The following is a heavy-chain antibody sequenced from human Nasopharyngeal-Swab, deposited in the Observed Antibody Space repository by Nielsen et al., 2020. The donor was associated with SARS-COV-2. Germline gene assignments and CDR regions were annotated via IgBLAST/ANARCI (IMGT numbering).Heavy chain of an antibody. CDR2: ISSSTSYI. CDR1: GFTFSNYS. V-gene: IGHV3-21*01. Sequence: GESLKISCAASGFTFSNYSMNWVRQAPGKGPEWVSSISSSTSYIYYADSVKGRFTISRDNAKNSLYLQMNGLRAEDTAVYYCARDGFGESPYYYYYGMDVWGQGTTVTVSS. CDR3: ARDGFGESPYYYYYGMDV. D-gene: IGHD3-10*01. J-gene: IGHJ6*02.